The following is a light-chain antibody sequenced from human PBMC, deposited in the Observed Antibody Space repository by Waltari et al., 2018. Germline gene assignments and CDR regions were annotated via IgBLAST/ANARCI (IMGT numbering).Light chain of an antibody. CDR1: SSYRTFNP. V-gene: IGLV2-8*01. CDR2: GVT. Sequence: QSALTQPPSASGSPGQSVTIPCTGPSSYRTFNPVPWYQQHPGKAPKIIIYGVTKRPSGVPDRFSGSKSGNTASLTVSGLQVEDEAHYYCSLSGGINNFVVFGGGTKLTVL. J-gene: IGLJ2*01. CDR3: SLSGGINNFVV.